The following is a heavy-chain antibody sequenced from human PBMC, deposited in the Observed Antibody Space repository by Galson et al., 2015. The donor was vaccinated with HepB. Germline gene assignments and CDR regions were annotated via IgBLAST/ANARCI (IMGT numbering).Heavy chain of an antibody. J-gene: IGHJ4*02. CDR1: GFTFSSYA. D-gene: IGHD6-19*01. CDR2: ISGSGGST. V-gene: IGHV3-23*01. CDR3: ANDQPLIETIAVAGTFDY. Sequence: SLRLSCAASGFTFSSYAMSWVRQAPGKGLEWVSAISGSGGSTYYADSVKGRFTISRDNSKNTLYLQMNSLRAEDTAVYYCANDQPLIETIAVAGTFDYWGQGTLVTVSS.